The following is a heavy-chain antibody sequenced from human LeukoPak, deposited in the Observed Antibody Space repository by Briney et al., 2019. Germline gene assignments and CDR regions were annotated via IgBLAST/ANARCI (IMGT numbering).Heavy chain of an antibody. Sequence: KPSETLSLTCAVYGGSFSGYYWSWIRQPPRKGLEWIGEINHSGSTNYNPSLKSRVTISVDTSKNQFSLKLSSVTAADTAVYYCARYCSSTSCEAFDYWGQGTLVTVSS. CDR1: GGSFSGYY. CDR3: ARYCSSTSCEAFDY. CDR2: INHSGST. J-gene: IGHJ4*02. V-gene: IGHV4-34*01. D-gene: IGHD2-2*01.